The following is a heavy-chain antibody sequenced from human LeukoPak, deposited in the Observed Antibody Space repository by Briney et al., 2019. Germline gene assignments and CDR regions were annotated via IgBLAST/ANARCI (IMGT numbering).Heavy chain of an antibody. D-gene: IGHD6-19*01. Sequence: GGSLRLSCAASGFTFSSYSMNWVRQAPGKGLKWVSSISSSSSYIYYADSVKGRFTISRDNAKNSLYLQMNSLRAEDTAVYYCARGSSSGWYVDYWGQGTLVTVSS. CDR1: GFTFSSYS. J-gene: IGHJ4*02. CDR2: ISSSSSYI. CDR3: ARGSSSGWYVDY. V-gene: IGHV3-21*01.